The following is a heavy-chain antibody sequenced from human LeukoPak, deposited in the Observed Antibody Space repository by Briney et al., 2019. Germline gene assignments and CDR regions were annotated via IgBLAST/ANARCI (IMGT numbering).Heavy chain of an antibody. CDR3: ASPEGDIVVVPAATSPDDAFDI. V-gene: IGHV3-23*01. CDR2: ISGSGGST. J-gene: IGHJ3*02. D-gene: IGHD2-2*01. Sequence: GSLRLSCXASGFTXSSYAMSWVRQAPGKGLEWVSAISGSGGSTYYADSVKGRFTISRDNSKNTLYLQMNSLRAEDTAVYYCASPEGDIVVVPAATSPDDAFDIWGQGTMVTVSS. CDR1: GFTXSSYA.